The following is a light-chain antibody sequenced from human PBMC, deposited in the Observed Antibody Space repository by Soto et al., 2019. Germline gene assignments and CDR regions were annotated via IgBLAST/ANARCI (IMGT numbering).Light chain of an antibody. V-gene: IGKV3-15*01. Sequence: EIVMTQSPDTLSVSPGERATLSCRASQSVSNNLAWYQQRPGQAPRLLISGAFTRAAGLPATFTGGKSGTEFTLTISSLQSEDFAFYLCQQYYNWPYTFGQGTNLDIK. J-gene: IGKJ2*01. CDR1: QSVSNN. CDR3: QQYYNWPYT. CDR2: GAF.